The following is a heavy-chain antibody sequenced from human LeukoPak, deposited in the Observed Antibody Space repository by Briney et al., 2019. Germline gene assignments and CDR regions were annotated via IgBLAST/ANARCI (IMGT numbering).Heavy chain of an antibody. V-gene: IGHV3-7*01. CDR1: GLTFSNYW. Sequence: GGSLRLSCVVSGLTFSNYWMIWVRQAPGKGLESVAIVNEDGSAKYYLDSVKGRFTISRDNARNSLYLEMNSLRAEDTAVYYRARDYWRSIDHWGQGTLVTVSS. CDR2: VNEDGSAK. J-gene: IGHJ4*02. CDR3: ARDYWRSIDH. D-gene: IGHD1-1*01.